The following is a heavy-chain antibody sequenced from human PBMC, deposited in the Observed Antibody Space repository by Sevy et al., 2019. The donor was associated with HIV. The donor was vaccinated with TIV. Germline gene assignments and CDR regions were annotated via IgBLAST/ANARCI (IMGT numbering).Heavy chain of an antibody. V-gene: IGHV3-21*01. D-gene: IGHD3-10*01. Sequence: GGSLRLSCVGSGFTFKDDFMTWVRQAPGKGLEWVSSISSRRTFTYYADSVKGRFTISGDNAQNSMFLQMNSVRPEDTAVYYCARDRDDYASGRRHPYYYYHGMDVWGQGTTVTVSS. J-gene: IGHJ6*02. CDR2: ISSRRTFT. CDR1: GFTFKDDF. CDR3: ARDRDDYASGRRHPYYYYHGMDV.